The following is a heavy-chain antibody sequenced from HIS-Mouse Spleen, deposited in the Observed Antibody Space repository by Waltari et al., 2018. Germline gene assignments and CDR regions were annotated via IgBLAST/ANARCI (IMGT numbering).Heavy chain of an antibody. Sequence: QITLKESGPTLVNPTQTLTLTCTFSGFSLSTSGVGGGWTREPPGKALEWIALIYWDDDKRYSPALKSRLTIHKDTSKNPVVLTMTNMDPEDTATDYCAHRHPGVVDAFDIWGQGTMVTVSS. CDR3: AHRHPGVVDAFDI. CDR2: IYWDDDK. D-gene: IGHD3-3*01. J-gene: IGHJ3*02. V-gene: IGHV2-5*02. CDR1: GFSLSTSGVG.